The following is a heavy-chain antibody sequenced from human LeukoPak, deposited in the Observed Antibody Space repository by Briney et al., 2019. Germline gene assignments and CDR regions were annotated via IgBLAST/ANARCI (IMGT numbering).Heavy chain of an antibody. Sequence: GGSLRLTCAASGFTFSSYSMNWVRQAPGKGLEWVSFIRSSSSDIYYADSVKGRFTISRDNAKNSLYLQMDSLRAEDTAVYYCARVRSGSLDYWGQGTLVTVSS. J-gene: IGHJ4*02. D-gene: IGHD1-26*01. CDR3: ARVRSGSLDY. V-gene: IGHV3-21*01. CDR2: IRSSSSDI. CDR1: GFTFSSYS.